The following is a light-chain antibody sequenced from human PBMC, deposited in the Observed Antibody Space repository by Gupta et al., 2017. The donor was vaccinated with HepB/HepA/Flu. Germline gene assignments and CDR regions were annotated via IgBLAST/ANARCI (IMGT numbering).Light chain of an antibody. Sequence: DIVMTQSPLSLPVTPGESASISCRSSQSLLRGNGYSYLAWYLQKPGQPPQLLLYLASNRPFGVPDRFSGSRSGTEFTLKIIRMVADDDVINYCRQVLENGPSFGGGTKLEI. CDR3: RQVLENGPS. V-gene: IGKV2-28*01. J-gene: IGKJ4*01. CDR2: LAS. CDR1: QSLLRGNGYSY.